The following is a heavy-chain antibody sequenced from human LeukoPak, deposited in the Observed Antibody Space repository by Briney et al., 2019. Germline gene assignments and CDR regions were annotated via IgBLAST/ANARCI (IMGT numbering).Heavy chain of an antibody. J-gene: IGHJ4*02. D-gene: IGHD5-12*01. Sequence: GGSLRLSCAASGFTFSSYGMHWVRQAPGKGLEWVSSISNSSPNIYYADSVKGRFTISRDSAKDSLFLQMNSLRAEDTAVYYCARGPSGYHNTGGQGTLVTVSS. V-gene: IGHV3-21*01. CDR1: GFTFSSYG. CDR2: ISNSSPNI. CDR3: ARGPSGYHNT.